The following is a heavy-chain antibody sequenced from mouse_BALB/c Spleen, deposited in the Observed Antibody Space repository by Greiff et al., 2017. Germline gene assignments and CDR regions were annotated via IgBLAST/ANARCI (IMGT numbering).Heavy chain of an antibody. CDR3: ARGLERAY. CDR2: IDPENGNT. J-gene: IGHJ3*01. V-gene: IGHV14-1*02. CDR1: GFNIKDYY. Sequence: VQLKQSGAELVRPGALVKLSCKASGFNIKDYYMHWVKQRPEQGLEWIGWIDPENGNTIYDPKFQGKASITADTSSNTAYLQLSSLTSEDTAVYYCARGLERAYWGQGTLVTVSA. D-gene: IGHD2-13*01.